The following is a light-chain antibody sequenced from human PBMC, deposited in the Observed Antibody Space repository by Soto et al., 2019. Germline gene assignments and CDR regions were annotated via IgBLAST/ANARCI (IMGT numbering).Light chain of an antibody. CDR2: GAS. J-gene: IGKJ4*01. Sequence: VLTQSPGTLSLSPGERATLSCRASQSVSRYLVWYQQKPGQAPRLLIYGASSRASGIPDRFSGSGSGTEFTLTISSLQSEDFAVYYCQQYNSWPLTFGGGTKVEIK. CDR1: QSVSRY. V-gene: IGKV3D-15*01. CDR3: QQYNSWPLT.